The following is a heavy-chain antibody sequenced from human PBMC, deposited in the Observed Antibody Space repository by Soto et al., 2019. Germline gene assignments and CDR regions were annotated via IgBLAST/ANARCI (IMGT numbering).Heavy chain of an antibody. D-gene: IGHD5-12*01. CDR1: GFTFGSNW. CDR3: ASLEWESSGYADY. Sequence: AGGSLRLSCAASGFTFGSNWMSWVRQAPGKGLEWVANIKRDGSEKYYVDSVKGRFTISRDNAKNTLYLQMNGLRADDTAVYYCASLEWESSGYADYWGQGTQVTVSS. V-gene: IGHV3-7*03. J-gene: IGHJ4*02. CDR2: IKRDGSEK.